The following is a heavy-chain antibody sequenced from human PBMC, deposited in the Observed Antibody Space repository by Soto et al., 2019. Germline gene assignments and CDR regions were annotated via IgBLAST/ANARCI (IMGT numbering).Heavy chain of an antibody. CDR3: ARRGDYAHYDMDV. V-gene: IGHV5-10-1*01. D-gene: IGHD3-16*01. J-gene: IGHJ6*02. CDR1: VYRFTTYW. Sequence: GESLKISCKGSVYRFTTYWINWVRHMPGKGLEWMGRIDPSDSYTKYSPSFQGHVTISADKSISAAYLQWSSLKASDTAVYYCARRGDYAHYDMDVWGQGTTVTVSS. CDR2: IDPSDSYT.